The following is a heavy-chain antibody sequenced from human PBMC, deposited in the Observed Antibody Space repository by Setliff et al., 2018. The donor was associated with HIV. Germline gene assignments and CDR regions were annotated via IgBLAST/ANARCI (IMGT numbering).Heavy chain of an antibody. D-gene: IGHD6-19*01. CDR3: ARRRSSGWYHYFDY. CDR2: IYHSGST. CDR1: GGSISSDNYY. V-gene: IGHV4-39*07. Sequence: SETLSLTCTVSGGSISSDNYYWTWIRQSAGKGLEWIGSIYHSGSTYYNPSLKSRVTISVDTSKNQFSLKLSSVTAADTAVYYCARRRSSGWYHYFDYWGQGTLVTVS. J-gene: IGHJ4*02.